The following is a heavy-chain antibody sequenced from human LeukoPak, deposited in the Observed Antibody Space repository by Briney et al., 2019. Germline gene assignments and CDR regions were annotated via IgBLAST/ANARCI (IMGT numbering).Heavy chain of an antibody. D-gene: IGHD6-6*01. CDR2: IYSGGST. CDR3: ARDRPDLLYYYYYGMDV. J-gene: IGHJ6*02. Sequence: PGGSLRLSCAASGFTVSSNYMSWGRQAPGKGLEWVSVIYSGGSTYYADSVKGRFTISRDNSKNTLYLQMNSLRAEDTAVYYCARDRPDLLYYYYYGMDVWGQGTTVTVSS. V-gene: IGHV3-66*01. CDR1: GFTVSSNY.